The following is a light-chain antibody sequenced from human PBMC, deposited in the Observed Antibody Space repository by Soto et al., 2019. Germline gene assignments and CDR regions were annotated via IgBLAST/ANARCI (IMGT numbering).Light chain of an antibody. CDR2: DAS. CDR1: QSINTY. V-gene: IGKV3-11*01. CDR3: QHRNQWPPGAT. J-gene: IGKJ4*01. Sequence: EIVLTQSPATLSLSPGERASLSCRASQSINTYLAWYQQKPGQAPRRLIYDASYRATGIPARFSGSGSGADFTLTISSLEPEDSAVYYCQHRNQWPPGATFGGGTKVEIK.